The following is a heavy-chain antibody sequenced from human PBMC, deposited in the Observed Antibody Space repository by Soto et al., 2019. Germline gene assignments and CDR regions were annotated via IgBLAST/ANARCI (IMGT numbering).Heavy chain of an antibody. V-gene: IGHV3-9*01. D-gene: IGHD3-10*01. CDR1: GFTFDDYA. CDR3: AKDLGGSLHYYYGMDV. J-gene: IGHJ6*02. Sequence: PVGSLRLSCAASGFTFDDYAMHWVRQVPGKGLEWVSGISWNSGSIGYAVSVQGRFTLSRDNAKNSLYLQMNSLRSEDTALYYCAKDLGGSLHYYYGMDVWGQGTTVTVSS. CDR2: ISWNSGSI.